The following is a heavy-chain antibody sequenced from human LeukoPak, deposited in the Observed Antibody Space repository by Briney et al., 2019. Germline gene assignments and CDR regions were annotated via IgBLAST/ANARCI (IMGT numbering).Heavy chain of an antibody. CDR1: GYTFTSYA. D-gene: IGHD6-13*01. CDR3: ARDPSSSWYYYFDY. CDR2: INAGNGNT. Sequence: ASVKVSCRASGYTFTSYAMHWVRQAPGQRLEWMGWINAGNGNTKYSQKFQGRVTITRDTSASTAYMELSSLRSEDTAVYYCARDPSSSWYYYFDYWGQGTLVTVSS. J-gene: IGHJ4*02. V-gene: IGHV1-3*01.